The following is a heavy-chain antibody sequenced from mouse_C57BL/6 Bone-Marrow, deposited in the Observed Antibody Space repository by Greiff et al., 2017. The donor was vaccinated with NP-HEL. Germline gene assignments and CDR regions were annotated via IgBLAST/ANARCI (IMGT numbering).Heavy chain of an antibody. D-gene: IGHD1-1*01. CDR1: GYTFTSYG. Sequence: VMLVESGAELARPGASVKLSCKASGYTFTSYGISWVKQRTGQGLEWIGEIYPRSGNTYYNEKFKGKATLTADKSSSTAYMELRSLTSEDSAVYFCARDGSSPFYAMDYWGQGTSVTVSS. CDR2: IYPRSGNT. CDR3: ARDGSSPFYAMDY. J-gene: IGHJ4*01. V-gene: IGHV1-81*01.